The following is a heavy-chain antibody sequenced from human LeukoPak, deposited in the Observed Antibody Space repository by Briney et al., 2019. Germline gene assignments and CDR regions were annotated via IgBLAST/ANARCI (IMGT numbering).Heavy chain of an antibody. D-gene: IGHD1-26*01. CDR2: LSNDGSKS. V-gene: IGHV3-30*03. CDR3: ARNLVGPREYYFDY. J-gene: IGHJ4*02. CDR1: GFTFSSFG. Sequence: GGSLRLSCAASGFTFSSFGMHWVRQAPGKGLEWVAVLSNDGSKSYYADSVKGRFTISRDNSKNTLYLQMNSLRAEDTSVYYCARNLVGPREYYFDYWGQGTLVTVSS.